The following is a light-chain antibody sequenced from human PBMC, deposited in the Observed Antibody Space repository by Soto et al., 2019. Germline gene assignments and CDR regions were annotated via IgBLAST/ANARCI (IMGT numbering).Light chain of an antibody. J-gene: IGKJ1*01. CDR3: LQHNSYPWT. CDR2: AAS. Sequence: DIHMTQAPSTLSGSVGDRVTITFRASQTISSWLARHQQKPGKAPNRLIYAASSLQSGVTSRFSGSGSGTEFTLTILRLQPEDFATYYCLQHNSYPWTFGQGTKVDIK. V-gene: IGKV1-5*01. CDR1: QTISSW.